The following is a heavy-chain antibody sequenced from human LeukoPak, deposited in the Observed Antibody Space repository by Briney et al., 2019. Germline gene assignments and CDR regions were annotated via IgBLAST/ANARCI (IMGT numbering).Heavy chain of an antibody. CDR1: GYTFTGYY. Sequence: ASVKVSCKASGYTFTGYYMHWVRQAPGQGLEWMGWINPNSGGTNYAQRFQGRVTMTRDTSISTAYMELSRLRSDDTAVYYCARARIAVAGTGRTLRFDYWGQGTLVTVSS. V-gene: IGHV1-2*02. CDR2: INPNSGGT. D-gene: IGHD6-19*01. CDR3: ARARIAVAGTGRTLRFDY. J-gene: IGHJ4*02.